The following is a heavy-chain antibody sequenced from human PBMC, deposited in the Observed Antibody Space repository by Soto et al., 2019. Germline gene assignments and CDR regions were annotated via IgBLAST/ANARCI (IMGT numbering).Heavy chain of an antibody. CDR2: ISSSSSTI. J-gene: IGHJ6*03. CDR1: GFTFSSYS. V-gene: IGHV3-48*01. D-gene: IGHD5-12*01. Sequence: GGSLRLSCAASGFTFSSYSMNWVRQAPGKGLEWVSYISSSSSTIYYADSVKGRFTISRDNAKNSLYLQMNSLRAEDTAVYYCATTSGYDYYYYYYMDVWGKGTTVTVSS. CDR3: ATTSGYDYYYYYYMDV.